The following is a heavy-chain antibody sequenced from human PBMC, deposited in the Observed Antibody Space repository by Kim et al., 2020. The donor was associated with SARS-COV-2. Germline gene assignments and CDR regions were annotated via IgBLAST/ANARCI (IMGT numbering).Heavy chain of an antibody. Sequence: PSLKSRVTMSVETSNNQFSLNLISVTAADTAVYYCARGLVGASREYYFDYWGRGTLVTVSS. J-gene: IGHJ4*02. V-gene: IGHV4-59*09. D-gene: IGHD1-26*01. CDR3: ARGLVGASREYYFDY.